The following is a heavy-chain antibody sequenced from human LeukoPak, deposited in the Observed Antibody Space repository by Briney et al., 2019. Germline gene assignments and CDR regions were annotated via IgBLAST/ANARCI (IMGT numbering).Heavy chain of an antibody. CDR3: TRDRVRYGDYDYYYYYMDV. D-gene: IGHD4-17*01. V-gene: IGHV3-49*04. Sequence: PGRSLRLSCTASGFTFGDYAMSWVRQAPGKGLEWVGFIRSKAYGGTTEYAASVKGRLTISRDDSKSIAYLQMNSLKTEDTAVYYCTRDRVRYGDYDYYYYYMDVWGKGTTVTISS. CDR1: GFTFGDYA. J-gene: IGHJ6*03. CDR2: IRSKAYGGTT.